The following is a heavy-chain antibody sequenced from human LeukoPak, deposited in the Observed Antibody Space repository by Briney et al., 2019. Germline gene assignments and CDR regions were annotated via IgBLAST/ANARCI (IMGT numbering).Heavy chain of an antibody. CDR1: GHTFTGYY. CDR2: MNPNVGGA. Sequence: GASVKVSCKASGHTFTGYYVYWVLQAPGQGLEWMGWMNPNVGGANFPQKFQGRVTVTSDPAISAAYMELRRLRSDDTAVYYCARGVFGESLESWGQGTLVTVSS. CDR3: ARGVFGESLES. J-gene: IGHJ4*02. D-gene: IGHD3-10*02. V-gene: IGHV1-2*02.